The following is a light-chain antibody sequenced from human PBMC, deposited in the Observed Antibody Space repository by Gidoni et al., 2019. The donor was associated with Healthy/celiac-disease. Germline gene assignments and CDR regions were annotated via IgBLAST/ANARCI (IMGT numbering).Light chain of an antibody. V-gene: IGKV1-39*01. J-gene: IGKJ4*01. CDR3: QQSYSTPLT. Sequence: TQMTQSPSSLSASVGDRVTIPCRASQSISSYLNWYQQKPGKAPKLLIYAASSLQSGVPSRFSGSGSGTDFTLTISCLQPEDFATYYCQQSYSTPLTFXGXTKVEIK. CDR2: AAS. CDR1: QSISSY.